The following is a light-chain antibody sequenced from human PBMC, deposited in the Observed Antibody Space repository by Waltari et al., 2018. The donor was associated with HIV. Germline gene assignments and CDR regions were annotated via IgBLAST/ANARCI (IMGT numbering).Light chain of an antibody. J-gene: IGKJ2*01. CDR1: QSVSSN. CDR2: GAS. V-gene: IGKV3-15*01. CDR3: QQYNNWPPYT. Sequence: DIVMTQSPDSLAVSPGERATLSCRASQSVSSNLAWYQQKPGQAPRLLIYGASTRATGIPARFSGSGSGTDFTLTISSLQSEDFAVYYCQQYNNWPPYTFGQGTKLEIK.